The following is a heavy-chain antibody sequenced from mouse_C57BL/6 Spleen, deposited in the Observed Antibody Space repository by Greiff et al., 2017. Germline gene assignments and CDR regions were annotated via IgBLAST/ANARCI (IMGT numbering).Heavy chain of an antibody. CDR3: ARQGSNYAYYFDY. J-gene: IGHJ2*01. V-gene: IGHV5-17*01. CDR1: GFTFSDYG. Sequence: EVKLVESGGGLVKPGGSLKLSCAASGFTFSDYGMHWVRQAPEKGLEWVAYISSGSSTIYYADTVKGRFTISRDNAKNTLFLQMTSLRSEDTAMYYCARQGSNYAYYFDYWGQGTTLTVAS. D-gene: IGHD2-5*01. CDR2: ISSGSSTI.